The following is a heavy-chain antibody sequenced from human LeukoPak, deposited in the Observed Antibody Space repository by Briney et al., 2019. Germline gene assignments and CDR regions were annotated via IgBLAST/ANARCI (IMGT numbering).Heavy chain of an antibody. CDR1: GASISSSTDY. CDR2: IYYSGST. V-gene: IGHV4-39*07. CDR3: ARAWCSGGSCYEIRFDP. D-gene: IGHD2-15*01. J-gene: IGHJ5*02. Sequence: SETLSLTCTVSGASISSSTDYWGWIRQPPGKGLEWIANIYYSGSTYYNPSLKSRVTISVDTSKNQFSLKLSSVTAADTAVYYCARAWCSGGSCYEIRFDPWGQGTLVTVSS.